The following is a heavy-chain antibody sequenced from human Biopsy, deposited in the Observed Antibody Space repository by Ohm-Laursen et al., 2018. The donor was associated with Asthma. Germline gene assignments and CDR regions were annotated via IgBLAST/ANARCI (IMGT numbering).Heavy chain of an antibody. CDR3: ARAVSSSSYWYFDL. V-gene: IGHV4-39*02. CDR1: GGSMSSSSYY. Sequence: SETLSLTCTVSGGSMSSSSYYWGWIRQPPGKGLEWMGSISYTGSAYHNPSHKSRVTISVDTPKNHFSLKRSSVTAADTAVYYCARAVSSSSYWYFDLWGRGDLVTVSS. CDR2: ISYTGSA. D-gene: IGHD6-6*01. J-gene: IGHJ2*01.